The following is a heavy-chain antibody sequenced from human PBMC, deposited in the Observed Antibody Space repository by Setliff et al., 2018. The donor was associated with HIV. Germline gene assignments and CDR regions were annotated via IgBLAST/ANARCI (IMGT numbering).Heavy chain of an antibody. V-gene: IGHV3-11*04. CDR3: ARDQADITFFDY. Sequence: RLSCAASGFTVSSNYMTWVRQAPGKGLEWVSVIYSSGSSISYTDSVKGRFTISRDNARNSLYLQMNSLTAEDTAVYYCARDQADITFFDYWGQGTLVTVSS. CDR2: IYSSGSSI. CDR1: GFTVSSNY. D-gene: IGHD3-16*01. J-gene: IGHJ4*02.